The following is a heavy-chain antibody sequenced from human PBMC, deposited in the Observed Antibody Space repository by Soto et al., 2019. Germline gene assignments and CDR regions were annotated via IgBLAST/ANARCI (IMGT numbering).Heavy chain of an antibody. CDR1: GGSFSGYY. D-gene: IGHD2-2*01. V-gene: IGHV4-34*01. CDR3: ARINRYCSSTSCPPDY. Sequence: ETLCRTCAVYGGSFSGYYWSWIRQPPGKGLEWIGEINHSGSTNYNPSLKSRVTVSVDTSKNQFSLKLSSVTAADTAVYYCARINRYCSSTSCPPDYWGQGTLVTVYS. J-gene: IGHJ4*02. CDR2: INHSGST.